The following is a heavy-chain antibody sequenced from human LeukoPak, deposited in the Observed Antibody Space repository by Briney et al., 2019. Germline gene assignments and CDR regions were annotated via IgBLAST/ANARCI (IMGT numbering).Heavy chain of an antibody. CDR3: VRYSRGFCSGGSCSSYFFDY. Sequence: ASVKGSCKASGYTFSSYDINWVRQATGQGLEWMGWINPNSGNTGYAQKFKGRITMTRNTSISTAYMELSSLRSEDTAVYYCVRYSRGFCSGGSCSSYFFDYWGQGTLVTVSS. CDR2: INPNSGNT. CDR1: GYTFSSYD. D-gene: IGHD2-15*01. V-gene: IGHV1-8*01. J-gene: IGHJ4*02.